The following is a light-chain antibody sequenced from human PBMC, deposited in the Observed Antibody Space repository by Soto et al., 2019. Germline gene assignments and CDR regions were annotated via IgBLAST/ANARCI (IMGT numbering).Light chain of an antibody. CDR2: GAS. J-gene: IGKJ2*01. CDR3: QQYNSSPPMYT. CDR1: QSSANSY. V-gene: IGKV3-20*01. Sequence: VLTQSPVTLSLSPGDRATLSCRTSQSSANSYFAWYQQKPGQAPRLLIYGASSRATAIPDRFSGSGSGTDFTLIISRLEPEDFAVYYCQQYNSSPPMYTFGQGAKLEIK.